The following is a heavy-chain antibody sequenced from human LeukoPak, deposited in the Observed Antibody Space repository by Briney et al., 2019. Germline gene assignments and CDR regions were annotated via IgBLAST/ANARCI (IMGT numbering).Heavy chain of an antibody. V-gene: IGHV1-46*01. CDR1: GYTFTSYY. CDR3: ARAVPAAMDPDAFDI. Sequence: GASVKVSCKASGYTFTSYYMHWVRQAPGQGLEWMGIINPSGGSTSYAQKFQGRVTMTRDTSTSTVYMELSSLRSEDTAVYYCARAVPAAMDPDAFDIWGQGTMVTVSS. J-gene: IGHJ3*02. D-gene: IGHD2-2*01. CDR2: INPSGGST.